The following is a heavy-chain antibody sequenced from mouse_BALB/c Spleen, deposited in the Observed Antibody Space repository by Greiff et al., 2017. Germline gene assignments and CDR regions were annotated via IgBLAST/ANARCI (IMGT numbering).Heavy chain of an antibody. CDR1: GFNIKDTY. V-gene: IGHV14-3*02. CDR2: IDPANGNT. J-gene: IGHJ2*01. Sequence: VQLQQSGAELVKPGASVKLSCTASGFNIKDTYMHWVKQRPEQGLEWIGRIDPANGNTKYDPKFQGKATITADTSSNTAYLQLSSLTSEDTAVYYCARTVRGVYLDYWGQGTTLTVSS. D-gene: IGHD2-14*01. CDR3: ARTVRGVYLDY.